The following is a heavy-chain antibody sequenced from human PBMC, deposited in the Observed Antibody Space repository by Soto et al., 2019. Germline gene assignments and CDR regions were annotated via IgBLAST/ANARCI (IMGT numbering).Heavy chain of an antibody. J-gene: IGHJ4*02. CDR3: ARDPSAVAGNFLDY. CDR2: INHSGGT. D-gene: IGHD6-19*01. CDR1: GGSFSGYY. V-gene: IGHV4-34*01. Sequence: QVQLQQWGAGLLKPSETLSLTCAVYGGSFSGYYWSWIRQPPGKGLQWIGQINHSGGTNYNPSLNSRVTISVDTSKNPFSLKLSSVTAADTAGYYCARDPSAVAGNFLDYWGQGTLVTVSS.